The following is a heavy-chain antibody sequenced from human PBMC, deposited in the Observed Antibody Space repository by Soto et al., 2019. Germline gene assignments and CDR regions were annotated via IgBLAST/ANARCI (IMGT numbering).Heavy chain of an antibody. V-gene: IGHV3-11*01. CDR1: GFTFSDYY. D-gene: IGHD7-27*01. J-gene: IGHJ3*02. CDR3: ARARLRVSLANWALGDAFDI. Sequence: PGGSLRLSCAASGFTFSDYYMSWIRQAPGKGLEWVSYISSSGSTIYYADSVKGRFTISRDNAKNSLYLQMNSLRAEDTAVYYCARARLRVSLANWALGDAFDIWGQGTMVTVSS. CDR2: ISSSGSTI.